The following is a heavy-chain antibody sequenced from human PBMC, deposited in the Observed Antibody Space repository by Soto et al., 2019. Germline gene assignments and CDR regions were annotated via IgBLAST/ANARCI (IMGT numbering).Heavy chain of an antibody. J-gene: IGHJ5*02. CDR1: GGSISSYY. V-gene: IGHV4-59*12. Sequence: SETLSLTCTVSGGSISSYYWSWIRQPPGKGLEWIGYIYYSGSTKYNPSLKSRVTISVDTSKNQFSLKLSSVTAADTALYYCATDVYRMGLTLWFDTWGQGTLVTVPS. D-gene: IGHD7-27*01. CDR3: ATDVYRMGLTLWFDT. CDR2: IYYSGST.